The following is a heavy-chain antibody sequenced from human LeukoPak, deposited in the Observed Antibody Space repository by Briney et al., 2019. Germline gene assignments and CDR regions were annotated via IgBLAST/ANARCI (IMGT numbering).Heavy chain of an antibody. Sequence: GGSLRLSCAASGITFSTYAMNWVRQAPGKGLEWVSVISGSAASTSYADSVKGRFTISRDNSRNTLYLQMNSLRAEDTALYYCVRERVVTGRAHFDYWGQGTLVTVSS. CDR2: ISGSAAST. CDR1: GITFSTYA. V-gene: IGHV3-23*01. CDR3: VRERVVTGRAHFDY. J-gene: IGHJ4*02. D-gene: IGHD2-21*02.